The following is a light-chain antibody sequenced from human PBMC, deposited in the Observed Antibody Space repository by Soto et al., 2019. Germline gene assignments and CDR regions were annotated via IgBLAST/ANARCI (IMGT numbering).Light chain of an antibody. Sequence: DIQMTQSPSSLSASVGDRVSVTCRASQSISTFLNWYQQRPGEAPKLLIYAASSLQSGVPSRFIGSGSGADFTLTIGSLQPEDFENYYCQQSYTTPRTFGQGTKVEVK. CDR2: AAS. J-gene: IGKJ1*01. V-gene: IGKV1-39*01. CDR1: QSISTF. CDR3: QQSYTTPRT.